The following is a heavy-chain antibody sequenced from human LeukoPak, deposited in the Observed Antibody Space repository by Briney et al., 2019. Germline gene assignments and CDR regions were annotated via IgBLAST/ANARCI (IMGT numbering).Heavy chain of an antibody. J-gene: IGHJ6*02. D-gene: IGHD6-13*01. CDR3: ARAYQVNSWPSYYSYGMDV. CDR1: GGSISSSTYY. CDR2: IYYSGST. V-gene: IGHV4-39*01. Sequence: SETLSLTCTVSGGSISSSTYYWGWIRQPPGKGLEWIGSIYYSGSTYYNPSLRSRVTISVDTSKNQFSLKLSTVTAADTAVYYCARAYQVNSWPSYYSYGMDVWGQGTTVTVSS.